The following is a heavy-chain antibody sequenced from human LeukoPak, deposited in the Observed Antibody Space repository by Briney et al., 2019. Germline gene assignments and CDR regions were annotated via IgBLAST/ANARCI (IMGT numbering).Heavy chain of an antibody. J-gene: IGHJ5*01. Sequence: NASETLSLTCTVSGYSITSGYFWGWIRQPPGKGLEWIASVSHSGTTYYNPSLKSRVTISVDTSKNHFSLKLSSVTAADTAVYYCARDVPLCSGDPCNWFDSWGQGTLVTVSS. D-gene: IGHD2-15*01. CDR2: VSHSGTT. CDR1: GYSITSGYF. V-gene: IGHV4-38-2*02. CDR3: ARDVPLCSGDPCNWFDS.